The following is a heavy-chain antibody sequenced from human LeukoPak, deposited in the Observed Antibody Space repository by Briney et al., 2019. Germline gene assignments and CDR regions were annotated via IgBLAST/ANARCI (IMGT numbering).Heavy chain of an antibody. J-gene: IGHJ4*02. V-gene: IGHV3-30*18. CDR1: GFTFSSYG. CDR3: AKHGSSWYVEAAFDY. CDR2: ISYDGSNK. Sequence: QSGGSLRLSCAASGFTFSSYGMHWVRQAPGKGLEWVAVISYDGSNKYYADSVKGRFTISRDNSKNTLYLQMNSLRAEDTAVYYCAKHGSSWYVEAAFDYWGQGTLVTVSS. D-gene: IGHD6-13*01.